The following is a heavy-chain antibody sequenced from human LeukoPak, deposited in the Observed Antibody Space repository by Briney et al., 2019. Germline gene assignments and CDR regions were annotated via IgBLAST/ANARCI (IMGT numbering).Heavy chain of an antibody. Sequence: GGSLRLSCAASGFTFTIYYMTWVRQAPGKGLEWLANISQDGRTKYYADSVEGRFAISRDNAINSVFLQMTSVRAEDTAVYYCARENWSNDYWGQGTLVTVSS. CDR1: GFTFTIYY. CDR2: ISQDGRTK. V-gene: IGHV3-7*01. CDR3: ARENWSNDY. J-gene: IGHJ4*02. D-gene: IGHD1-1*01.